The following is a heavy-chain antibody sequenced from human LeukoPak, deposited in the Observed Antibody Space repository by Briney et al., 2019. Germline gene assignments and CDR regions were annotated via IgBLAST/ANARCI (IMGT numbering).Heavy chain of an antibody. Sequence: ASVKVSCKASGYTFTSYGISWVRPAPGQGLAWMGWISKYNGNTKYAQKLQGRVTMTTDTSTSTAYMELRSLRSDDTAVYYCARAIVVTDSDAFDIWGQGTTVTVSS. CDR2: ISKYNGNT. CDR3: ARAIVVTDSDAFDI. V-gene: IGHV1-18*01. J-gene: IGHJ3*02. CDR1: GYTFTSYG. D-gene: IGHD1-26*01.